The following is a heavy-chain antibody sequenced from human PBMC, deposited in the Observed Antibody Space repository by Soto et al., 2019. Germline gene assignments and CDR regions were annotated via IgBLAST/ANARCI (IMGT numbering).Heavy chain of an antibody. D-gene: IGHD2-21*01. J-gene: IGHJ4*02. CDR3: ARGSLAVAVDY. CDR1: GYTFTNHY. CDR2: LNPSGGGT. V-gene: IGHV1-46*01. Sequence: QVQLVQSGAEVKKPGASVRVSCKASGYTFTNHYVHWVRQAPGQGLEWMGILNPSGGGTNYAQKFQGRVTMTRDTSTTSVYMELSSLRSEDTAVYYCARGSLAVAVDYWGQGTLVTVSS.